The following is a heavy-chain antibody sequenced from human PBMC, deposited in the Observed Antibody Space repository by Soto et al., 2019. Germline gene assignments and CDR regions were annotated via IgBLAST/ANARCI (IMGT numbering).Heavy chain of an antibody. CDR1: GFIFSDSA. CDR3: ARGQGAAIGDYYYHGMDV. D-gene: IGHD2-2*02. CDR2: IRSRANNFAT. J-gene: IGHJ6*02. Sequence: GGSLRLSCAASGFIFSDSAIHWVRQASGKGLEWVGRIRSRANNFATSSAASVKGRFTFSRDDSKNTAYLQMNTLKPEDTAVYYCARGQGAAIGDYYYHGMDVWGQGTTVIVSS. V-gene: IGHV3-73*01.